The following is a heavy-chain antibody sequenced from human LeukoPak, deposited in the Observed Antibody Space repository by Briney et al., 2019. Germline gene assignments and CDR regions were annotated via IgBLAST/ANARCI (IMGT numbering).Heavy chain of an antibody. J-gene: IGHJ4*02. CDR1: GFTFNTYA. V-gene: IGHV3-23*01. CDR3: ARVNDYSSSGLN. D-gene: IGHD6-6*01. CDR2: ISGSGDST. Sequence: GGSLRLSCAASGFTFNTYAMSWVRQAPGKGLGWVSAISGSGDSTYYADSVKGRFTISRDNAKNSLYLQMNSLRAEDTAVYYCARVNDYSSSGLNWGQGTLVTVSS.